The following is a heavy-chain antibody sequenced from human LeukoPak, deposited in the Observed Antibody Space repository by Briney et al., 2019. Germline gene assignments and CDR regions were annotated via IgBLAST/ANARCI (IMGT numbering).Heavy chain of an antibody. CDR3: ARKYSGSYDY. J-gene: IGHJ4*02. CDR2: IQEGGSEK. V-gene: IGHV3-7*03. CDR1: GFTFSTYW. D-gene: IGHD1-26*01. Sequence: GGSLRLSCAASGFTFSTYWMSWVRQAPGEGLEWVANIQEGGSEKYYVDSVKGRFTISRDNARKSLYLQMNSLRAEDTAVYYCARKYSGSYDYWGQGTLVTVSS.